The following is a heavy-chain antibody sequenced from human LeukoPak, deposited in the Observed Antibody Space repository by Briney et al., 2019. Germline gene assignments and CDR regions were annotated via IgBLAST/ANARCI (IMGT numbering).Heavy chain of an antibody. V-gene: IGHV3-48*03. J-gene: IGHJ4*02. CDR3: ARRYCSSTSCLLDY. CDR2: ISSTSGSAI. CDR1: GFTFSSYE. Sequence: GGSLRLSCAASGFTFSSYEMNWVRQAPGKGLEWVSYISSTSGSAIYYTDSVKGRFTTSRDNAKNSLYLQMNSLRAEDTAVYYCARRYCSSTSCLLDYWGQGTLVTVSS. D-gene: IGHD2-2*01.